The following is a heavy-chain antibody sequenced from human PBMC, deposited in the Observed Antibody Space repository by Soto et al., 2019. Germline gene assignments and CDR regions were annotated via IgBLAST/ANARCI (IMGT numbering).Heavy chain of an antibody. D-gene: IGHD6-25*01. V-gene: IGHV6-1*01. J-gene: IGHJ4*02. CDR2: TCYRSICQT. CDR1: ADSVSSNDAV. Sequence: QVQLQQSGPGLVKPSQTLSLTCAISADSVSSNDAVWNLIRQSPSRGLEWLGRTCYRSICQTEYAVSAKGGMTINPDAAKNPFSQQLNSVTPEDTAMYYWAGLVGNSGLDHWGQGTLVTVSA. CDR3: AGLVGNSGLDH.